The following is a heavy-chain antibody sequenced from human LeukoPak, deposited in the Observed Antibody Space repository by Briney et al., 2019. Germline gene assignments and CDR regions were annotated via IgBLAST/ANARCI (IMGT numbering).Heavy chain of an antibody. CDR1: GGTFISYA. Sequence: GASVKVSCKASGGTFISYAISWVRQAPGQGLEWMGGIIPIFGTANYAQKFQGRVTITADESTSTAYMELSSLRSEDTAVYYCASHSGSHRADAFDIWGQGTTVTVSS. CDR3: ASHSGSHRADAFDI. D-gene: IGHD1-26*01. V-gene: IGHV1-69*13. CDR2: IIPIFGTA. J-gene: IGHJ3*02.